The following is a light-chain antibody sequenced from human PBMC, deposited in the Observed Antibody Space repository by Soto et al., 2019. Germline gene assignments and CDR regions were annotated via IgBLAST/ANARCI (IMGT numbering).Light chain of an antibody. J-gene: IGLJ1*01. CDR2: DVS. V-gene: IGLV2-14*01. Sequence: QSVLTQPASVSGSPGQSITISCTGTSSDVGGYNYVSWYQQHPGKAPKLMIYDVSNRPSGVSNRFSGSKSGNTASLTISGLQAEDEAVYYCSSYTSSSTFYVFGTGTKVTVL. CDR1: SSDVGGYNY. CDR3: SSYTSSSTFYV.